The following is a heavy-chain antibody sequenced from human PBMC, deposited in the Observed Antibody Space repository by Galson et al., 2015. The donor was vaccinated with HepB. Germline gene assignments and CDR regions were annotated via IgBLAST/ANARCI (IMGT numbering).Heavy chain of an antibody. V-gene: IGHV3-21*01. CDR1: GFTFSSYS. J-gene: IGHJ3*02. D-gene: IGHD3-10*01. CDR2: ISSSSSYI. Sequence: SLRLSCEASGFTFSSYSMNWVRQAPGKGLEWVSSISSSSSYIYYADSVKGRFTISRDNAKNSLYLQMNSLRAEDTAVYYCAIAMVRGDDSFDIWGQGTMVTVSS. CDR3: AIAMVRGDDSFDI.